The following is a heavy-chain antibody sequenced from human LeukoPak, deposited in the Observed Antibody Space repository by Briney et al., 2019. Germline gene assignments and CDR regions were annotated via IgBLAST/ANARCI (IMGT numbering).Heavy chain of an antibody. V-gene: IGHV4-38-2*02. D-gene: IGHD3-16*01. CDR3: ARVPQGGFYGMDV. Sequence: PSETLSLTCTVSGYSISSGYYWGWIRQPPGKGLERIGSIYHSGSTYYNPSLKSRVTISVDTSKNQFSLKLSSVTAADTAVYYCARVPQGGFYGMDVWGQGTTVTVSS. J-gene: IGHJ6*02. CDR1: GYSISSGYY. CDR2: IYHSGST.